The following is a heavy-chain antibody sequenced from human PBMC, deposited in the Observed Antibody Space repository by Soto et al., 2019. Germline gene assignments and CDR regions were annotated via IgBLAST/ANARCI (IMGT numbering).Heavy chain of an antibody. CDR3: ASSKRLQKSGDYGKPYYYYYMDV. CDR2: IYYSGST. V-gene: IGHV4-31*03. J-gene: IGHJ6*03. D-gene: IGHD4-17*01. Sequence: QVQLQESGPGLVKPSQTLSLTCTVSGGSISSGGYYWSWIRQHPGKGLEWIGYIYYSGSTYYNPSRKSRVTLSVDTSKNQFSLKLSSVTAADTAVYSCASSKRLQKSGDYGKPYYYYYMDVWGKGTTVTVSS. CDR1: GGSISSGGYY.